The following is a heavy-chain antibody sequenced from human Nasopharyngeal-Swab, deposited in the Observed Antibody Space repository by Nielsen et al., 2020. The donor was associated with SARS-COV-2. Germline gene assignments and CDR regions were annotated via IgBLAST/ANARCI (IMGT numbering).Heavy chain of an antibody. J-gene: IGHJ6*02. V-gene: IGHV3-7*03. CDR2: IKPDGSEK. D-gene: IGHD2-21*01. CDR1: GFTFSDHW. Sequence: GESLKISCVVSGFTFSDHWMNWVRQAPGKGLEWVANIKPDGSEKYYVDSVKDRFTISRDNSKNTLYMQTNSLGVEDTAVYYCAKAPYLRGLDVWGRGTTVTVSS. CDR3: AKAPYLRGLDV.